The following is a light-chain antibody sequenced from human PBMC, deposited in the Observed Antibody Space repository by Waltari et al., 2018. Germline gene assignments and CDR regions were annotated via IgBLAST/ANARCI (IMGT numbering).Light chain of an antibody. CDR3: QKYDRLPAT. V-gene: IGKV3-20*01. CDR2: GAS. Sequence: VLTQSQGTLSLSPGERATLFCRASQRVSRYLAWYQQKPGQAPRLLIYGASSRATGIPDRFSGVGSGTDFSLTISRLEPEDFAVYYCQKYDRLPATFGQGTKVEIK. J-gene: IGKJ1*01. CDR1: QRVSRY.